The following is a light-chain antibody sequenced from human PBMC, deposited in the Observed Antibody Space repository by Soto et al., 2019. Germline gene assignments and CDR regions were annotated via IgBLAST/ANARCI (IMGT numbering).Light chain of an antibody. V-gene: IGKV1-9*01. CDR3: QQLNGYQLA. Sequence: DIQLTQSPSFLSAFVGDTVTITCRASQAMSTYLAWYQQKPGKVPKLLIRSASTLQSGVPPRFGGGGSGTEFTLTISTLQPDDSGIYYCQQLNGYQLAFGGGTNVEIK. J-gene: IGKJ4*01. CDR2: SAS. CDR1: QAMSTY.